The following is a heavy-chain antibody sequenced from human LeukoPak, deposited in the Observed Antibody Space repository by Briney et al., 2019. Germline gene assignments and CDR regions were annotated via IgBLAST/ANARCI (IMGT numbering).Heavy chain of an antibody. CDR1: GFTFSRYA. J-gene: IGHJ5*02. Sequence: GGSLRLSCAASGFTFSRYAMSWVRETPGKGLEWVSAISVSGGSPYYADSVKGRFTISRDNSKNTLYLQMNSLRAEDTAVYYCAKDGESVVVVAATHRFDPWGQGTLVTVSS. CDR2: ISVSGGSP. CDR3: AKDGESVVVVAATHRFDP. V-gene: IGHV3-23*01. D-gene: IGHD2-15*01.